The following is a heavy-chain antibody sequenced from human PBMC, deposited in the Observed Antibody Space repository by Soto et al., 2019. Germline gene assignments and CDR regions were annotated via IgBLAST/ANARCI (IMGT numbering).Heavy chain of an antibody. J-gene: IGHJ6*03. Sequence: GGSLRLSCAASGFTFSSYGMHWVRQAPGKGLEWVAVISYDGSNKYYADSVKGRFTISRDNSKNTLYLQMNSLRAEDTAVYYCAKGRNLNYDILTGSPLHPELYYMDVWGKGTTVTVS. CDR3: AKGRNLNYDILTGSPLHPELYYMDV. V-gene: IGHV3-30*18. CDR2: ISYDGSNK. D-gene: IGHD3-9*01. CDR1: GFTFSSYG.